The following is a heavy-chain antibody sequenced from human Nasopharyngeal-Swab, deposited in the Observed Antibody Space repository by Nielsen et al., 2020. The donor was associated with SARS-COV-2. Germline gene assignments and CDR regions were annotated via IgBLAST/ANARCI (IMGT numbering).Heavy chain of an antibody. CDR2: IIPIFGTA. V-gene: IGHV1-69*13. D-gene: IGHD3-22*01. CDR1: GGTFGSYA. J-gene: IGHJ3*02. CDR3: ARVAHYYDSSGYPYAFDI. Sequence: SVKVSCKASGGTFGSYAISWVRQAPGQGLEWMGGIIPIFGTANYAQKFQGRVTITADESTSTAYMELSSLRSEDTAVYYCARVAHYYDSSGYPYAFDIWGQGTMVTVSS.